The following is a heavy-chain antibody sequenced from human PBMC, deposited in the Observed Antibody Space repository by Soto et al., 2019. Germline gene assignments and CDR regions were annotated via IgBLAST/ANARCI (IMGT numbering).Heavy chain of an antibody. V-gene: IGHV1-8*01. CDR1: GSRFTSYD. Sequence: QVQLVQSGAEVKKSVASGKVSCKASGSRFTSYDINCVRQATGPGLEWMGWMNPNSGNTGYAQKFQDRVTMTRDTSVTTAYLELSSLRSEYPAVDYCARRPYHDASSGYVFGMDVWGQGTKVTGSS. J-gene: IGHJ6*02. CDR3: ARRPYHDASSGYVFGMDV. CDR2: MNPNSGNT. D-gene: IGHD3-22*01.